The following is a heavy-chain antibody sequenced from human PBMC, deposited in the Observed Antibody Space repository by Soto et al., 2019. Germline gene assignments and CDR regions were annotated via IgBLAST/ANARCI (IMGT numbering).Heavy chain of an antibody. Sequence: QVQLVQSWAEVKKPGSSVNVSCKASGGTFSSYAISWVRQAPGQGLEWMGGIIPIFGTANYAQKFQGRVTITADESTSTAYMELSSLRSEDTAVYYCAYTYYYGSGSYYRSLWYFDYWGQGTLVTVSS. D-gene: IGHD3-10*01. CDR2: IIPIFGTA. CDR3: AYTYYYGSGSYYRSLWYFDY. J-gene: IGHJ4*02. V-gene: IGHV1-69*01. CDR1: GGTFSSYA.